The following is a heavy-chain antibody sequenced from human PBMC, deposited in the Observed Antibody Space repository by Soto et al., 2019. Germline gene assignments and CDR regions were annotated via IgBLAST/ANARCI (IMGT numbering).Heavy chain of an antibody. J-gene: IGHJ4*02. CDR2: IHWDDDK. CDR1: GFSLSTSGVG. Sequence: QITLKESGPTLVKPTQTLTLTCTFSGFSLSTSGVGVGWIRQPPGKALEWLALIHWDDDKRYSPSLKSRLTITKDTSQNHVVLTITTMDPVDTATYYCAHTHPSRFDYWGQGTLVTVSS. V-gene: IGHV2-5*02. CDR3: AHTHPSRFDY.